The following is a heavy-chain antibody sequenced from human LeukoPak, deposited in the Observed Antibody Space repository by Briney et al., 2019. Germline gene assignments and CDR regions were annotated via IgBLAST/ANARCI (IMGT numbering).Heavy chain of an antibody. CDR3: ARDGIAVAELDY. V-gene: IGHV1-2*02. D-gene: IGHD6-19*01. CDR1: GYTFTGYY. Sequence: ASVTVSCKASGYTFTGYYMHWVRQAPGQGLEWMGWINPNSGGTNCAQKFQGRVTMTRDTSISTAYMELSRLRSDDTAVYYCARDGIAVAELDYWGQGTLVTVSS. CDR2: INPNSGGT. J-gene: IGHJ4*02.